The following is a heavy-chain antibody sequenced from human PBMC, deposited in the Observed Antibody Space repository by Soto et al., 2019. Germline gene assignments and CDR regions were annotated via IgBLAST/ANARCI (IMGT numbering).Heavy chain of an antibody. Sequence: GGSLRLSCAASGFTFSSYSMNWVRQAPGKGLEWVSSISSSSSYIYYADSVKGRFTISRDNAKNSLYLQMNSLRAEDTAVYYCARVQVGVVVVAATLVHYYGMDVWGQGTTVTVSS. CDR1: GFTFSSYS. CDR3: ARVQVGVVVVAATLVHYYGMDV. V-gene: IGHV3-21*01. D-gene: IGHD2-15*01. J-gene: IGHJ6*02. CDR2: ISSSSSYI.